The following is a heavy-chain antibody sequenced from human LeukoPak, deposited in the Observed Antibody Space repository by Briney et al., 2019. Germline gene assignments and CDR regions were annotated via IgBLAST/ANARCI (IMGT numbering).Heavy chain of an antibody. Sequence: ASVKVSCKASGYTFTRYAMHWVRQAPGQRLEWMGWINAGNGNTKYSQKFQGRVTITRDTSASTAYMELSSLRSEDTAVYYCARGHVLLWFGELDYWGQGTLVTVSS. CDR1: GYTFTRYA. CDR2: INAGNGNT. J-gene: IGHJ4*02. V-gene: IGHV1-3*01. D-gene: IGHD3-10*01. CDR3: ARGHVLLWFGELDY.